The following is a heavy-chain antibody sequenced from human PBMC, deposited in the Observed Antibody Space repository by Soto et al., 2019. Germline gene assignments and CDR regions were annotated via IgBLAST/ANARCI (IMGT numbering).Heavy chain of an antibody. V-gene: IGHV4-39*01. CDR1: GYSVSSSDYY. CDR3: ASRDPGTSVDY. D-gene: IGHD1-7*01. CDR2: MLYSGLT. J-gene: IGHJ4*02. Sequence: SETLSLTCSVSGYSVSSSDYYWAWIRQPPGKGLEWIGSMLYSGLTYYNPSLKSRVTLSVDTPKNQFSLKVTSLTAADTAVYYCASRDPGTSVDYWGQGTLVTVSS.